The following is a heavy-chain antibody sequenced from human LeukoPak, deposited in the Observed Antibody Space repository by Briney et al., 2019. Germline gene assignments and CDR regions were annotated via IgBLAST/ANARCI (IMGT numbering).Heavy chain of an antibody. CDR2: FDPEDGET. Sequence: ASVKVSCKVSGYTLTELSMHWVRQAPGKWLEWMGGFDPEDGETIYAQKFQGRVTMTEDTSTDTAYMELSSLRSEDTAVYYCARVPYSYGSGSYYNFDDYWGQGTLVTVSS. J-gene: IGHJ4*02. V-gene: IGHV1-24*01. CDR1: GYTLTELS. D-gene: IGHD3-10*01. CDR3: ARVPYSYGSGSYYNFDDY.